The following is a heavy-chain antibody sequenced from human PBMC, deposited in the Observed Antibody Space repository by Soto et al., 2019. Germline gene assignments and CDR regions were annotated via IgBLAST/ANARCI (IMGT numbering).Heavy chain of an antibody. D-gene: IGHD1-26*01. CDR3: ARATSFRYYGMDV. Sequence: GGSLRLSCAASGFTFSSYAMHWVRQAPGKGLEWVAVISYDGSNKYYADSVKGRFTISRDNSKNTLYLQMNSLRAEDTAVYYCARATSFRYYGMDVWGQGTTVTVSS. CDR1: GFTFSSYA. J-gene: IGHJ6*02. V-gene: IGHV3-30-3*01. CDR2: ISYDGSNK.